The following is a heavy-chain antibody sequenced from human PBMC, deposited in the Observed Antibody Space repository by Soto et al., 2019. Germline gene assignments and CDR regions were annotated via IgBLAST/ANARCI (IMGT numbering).Heavy chain of an antibody. V-gene: IGHV3-74*01. CDR2: INSDGSSP. Sequence: GGSLRLSCAASGFTFSTYWMHWVRQAPGKGLVCVSRINSDGSSPSYADSVKGRFTISRDNAKNTLYLQMNSLRAEDTAVYYCARGSSTSRPYYYYAMDVWGQGTTVTVSS. J-gene: IGHJ6*02. CDR1: GFTFSTYW. D-gene: IGHD2-2*01. CDR3: ARGSSTSRPYYYYAMDV.